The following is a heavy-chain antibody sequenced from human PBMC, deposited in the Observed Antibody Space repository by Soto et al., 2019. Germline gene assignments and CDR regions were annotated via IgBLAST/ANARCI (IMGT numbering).Heavy chain of an antibody. CDR3: ARNPPTMTTSYHSSYYTDV. CDR1: GFTFASYA. V-gene: IGHV3-23*01. D-gene: IGHD4-4*01. J-gene: IGHJ6*03. CDR2: VSGSGAGT. Sequence: GGSLRLSCAASGFTFASYAMSWVRQAPGKGLEGVSSVSGSGAGTYYADSVKGRFTISRDSSEKTLFLQMNSLRAEDTAIYFCARNPPTMTTSYHSSYYTDVWGKGTTVTVSS.